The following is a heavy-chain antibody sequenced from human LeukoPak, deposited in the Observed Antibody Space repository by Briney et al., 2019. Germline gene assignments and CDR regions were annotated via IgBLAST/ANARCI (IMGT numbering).Heavy chain of an antibody. CDR2: IYYSGST. D-gene: IGHD2-2*01. Sequence: SETLSLTCTVSGGPISSYYWSWIRQPPGKGLEWIGYIYYSGSTNYNPSLKSRVTISVDTSKNQFSLKLSSVTAADTAVYYCARHCSSTSCYLDYWGQGTLVTVSS. J-gene: IGHJ4*02. CDR1: GGPISSYY. CDR3: ARHCSSTSCYLDY. V-gene: IGHV4-59*08.